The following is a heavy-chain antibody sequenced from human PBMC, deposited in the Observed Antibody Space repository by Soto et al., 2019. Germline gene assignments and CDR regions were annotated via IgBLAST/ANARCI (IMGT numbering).Heavy chain of an antibody. CDR2: IKTDGSST. V-gene: IGHV3-74*01. CDR1: GFSFSNYW. J-gene: IGHJ4*02. Sequence: EVQLVESGGGLVQPGGSLRLSCAASGFSFSNYWIHWVRQAPGKGLVWVSRIKTDGSSTDYAVSVKGRFTISRDNAKNTLYLQMNSLTAEDTAVYYCAKREGNTYGLFHWGQGTLVTVSS. CDR3: AKREGNTYGLFH. D-gene: IGHD5-18*01.